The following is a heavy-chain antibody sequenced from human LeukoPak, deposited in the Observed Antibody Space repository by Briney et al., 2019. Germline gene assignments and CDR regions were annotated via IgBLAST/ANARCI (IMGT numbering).Heavy chain of an antibody. D-gene: IGHD2-8*01. Sequence: ASVKVSCKASGYTFTSYYMHWVRQAPGQGLGWVGIINPSGGSTSYAQKFQGRVTMTRDTSTSTVYMELSSLRSEDTAVYYCARDPYCTNGVCYGIYYYGMDVWGQGTTVTVSS. CDR3: ARDPYCTNGVCYGIYYYGMDV. CDR1: GYTFTSYY. V-gene: IGHV1-46*01. J-gene: IGHJ6*02. CDR2: INPSGGST.